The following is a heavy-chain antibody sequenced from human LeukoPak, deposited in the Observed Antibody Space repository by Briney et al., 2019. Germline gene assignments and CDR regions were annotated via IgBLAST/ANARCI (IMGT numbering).Heavy chain of an antibody. CDR2: INWNGGST. Sequence: GGSRRLSCAASGFTFDDYGMIWVRQAPGKGLEWVSGINWNGGSTAYADSVKGRFTISRDNAKNSLYLQMNSLRAEDTALYYCARPLHSSGYLNAMDVWGKGTTVTVSS. V-gene: IGHV3-20*04. D-gene: IGHD3-22*01. J-gene: IGHJ6*03. CDR3: ARPLHSSGYLNAMDV. CDR1: GFTFDDYG.